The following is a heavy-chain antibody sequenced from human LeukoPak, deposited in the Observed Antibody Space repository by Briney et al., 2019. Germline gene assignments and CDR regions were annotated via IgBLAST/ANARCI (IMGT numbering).Heavy chain of an antibody. Sequence: SETLSLTCTVSGGSISSYYWSWIRQPPGKGLEWIGYIYYSGSTNYNPSLKSRVTISVDTSKNQFSLKLSSMTAADTAMYYCARHLNLDYVFDYWGQGTLVTVSS. CDR3: ARHLNLDYVFDY. J-gene: IGHJ4*02. CDR1: GGSISSYY. V-gene: IGHV4-59*08. D-gene: IGHD4-17*01. CDR2: IYYSGST.